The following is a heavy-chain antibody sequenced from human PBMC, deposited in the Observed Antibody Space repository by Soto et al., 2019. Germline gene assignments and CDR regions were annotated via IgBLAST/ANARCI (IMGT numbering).Heavy chain of an antibody. D-gene: IGHD1-1*01. J-gene: IGHJ4*02. CDR3: TKAMTTGTDFDY. Sequence: GGSLRLSCAASGFTFDDYAMHWVRQAPGKGLEWVSGISWNSGSIGYADSVKGRFTISRDNAKNSLYLQMNSLRAEDTALYFCTKAMTTGTDFDYWGQGTLVTVSS. V-gene: IGHV3-9*01. CDR1: GFTFDDYA. CDR2: ISWNSGSI.